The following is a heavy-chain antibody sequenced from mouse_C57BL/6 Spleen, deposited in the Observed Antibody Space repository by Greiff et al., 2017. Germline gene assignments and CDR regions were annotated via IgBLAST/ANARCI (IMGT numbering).Heavy chain of an antibody. CDR3: AREGNWDEYFDV. J-gene: IGHJ1*03. D-gene: IGHD4-1*01. CDR1: GYAFSSSW. V-gene: IGHV1-82*01. Sequence: VQLQQSGPELVKPGASVKISCKASGYAFSSSWMNWVKQRPGKGLEWIGRIYPGDGDTNYNGKFKGKATLTADKSSSTAYMQLSSLTSEDSAVYVCAREGNWDEYFDVWGTGTTVTVSS. CDR2: IYPGDGDT.